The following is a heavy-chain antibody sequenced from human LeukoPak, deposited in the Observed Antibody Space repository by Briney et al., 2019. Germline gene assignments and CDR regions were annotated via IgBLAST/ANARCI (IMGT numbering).Heavy chain of an antibody. J-gene: IGHJ4*02. V-gene: IGHV3-15*07. Sequence: GGSLRLSCAASGFTFSSYAMNWVRQAPGKGLEWVGRIKSETDGGTTDYAAPVKGTFTISRDDSENTLYLQMNSLKTEDTAVYYCTRRSSAAGRQYFDYWGQGTLVTVSS. CDR2: IKSETDGGTT. D-gene: IGHD6-13*01. CDR3: TRRSSAAGRQYFDY. CDR1: GFTFSSYA.